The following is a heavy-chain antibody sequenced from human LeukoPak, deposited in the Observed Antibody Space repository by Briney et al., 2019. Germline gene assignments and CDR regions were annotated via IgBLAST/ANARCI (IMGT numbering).Heavy chain of an antibody. V-gene: IGHV4-4*07. CDR3: ARGGAPNYDILTGTFDI. CDR1: GGSISSYY. D-gene: IGHD3-9*01. J-gene: IGHJ3*02. Sequence: SETLSLTCTVSGGSISSYYWSWIRQPAGKGLEWIGRIYTSGSTNYNPSLKSRVTMSVDTSKNQFSLKLSSVTAADTAVCYCARGGAPNYDILTGTFDIWGQGTMVTVSS. CDR2: IYTSGST.